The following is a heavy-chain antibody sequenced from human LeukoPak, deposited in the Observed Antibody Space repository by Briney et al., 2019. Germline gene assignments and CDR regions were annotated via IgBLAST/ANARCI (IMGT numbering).Heavy chain of an antibody. J-gene: IGHJ6*02. CDR2: ISGSGGST. D-gene: IGHD4-17*01. CDR3: ARDRGDPDYYYYGMDV. V-gene: IGHV3-23*01. Sequence: GGSLRLSCAASGFTFSSYAMSWVRQAPGKGLEWVSAISGSGGSTYYADSVKGRFTISRDNSKNTLYLQMNSLRAEDTAVYYCARDRGDPDYYYYGMDVWGQGTTVTVSS. CDR1: GFTFSSYA.